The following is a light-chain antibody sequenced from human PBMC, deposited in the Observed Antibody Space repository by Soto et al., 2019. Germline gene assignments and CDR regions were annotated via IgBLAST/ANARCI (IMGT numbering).Light chain of an antibody. V-gene: IGKV3-15*01. CDR2: AAS. CDR1: QRVNRN. CDR3: QQYNKRHPET. Sequence: EIVMTQSPATLSVSPGETATLSCRASQRVNRNLAWYQQKPGQAPRLLIYAASTRATGIPARFSGSGSGTEFTLTIRSLQSEDFAIYYCQQYNKRHPETFGQGTKLE. J-gene: IGKJ2*01.